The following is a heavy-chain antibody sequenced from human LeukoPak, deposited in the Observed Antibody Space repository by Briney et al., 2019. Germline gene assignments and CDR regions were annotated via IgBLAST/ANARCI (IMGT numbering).Heavy chain of an antibody. J-gene: IGHJ4*02. D-gene: IGHD6-19*01. CDR2: ISSSGSTI. Sequence: GGSLRLSCAASGFTFSDYYMSWIREAPGKGLEWVSYISSSGSTIYYADSVKGRFTISRDNAKNPLYLQMNSLRAEDTAVYYCARDNSGQYYFDYWGQGTLVTVSS. V-gene: IGHV3-11*01. CDR3: ARDNSGQYYFDY. CDR1: GFTFSDYY.